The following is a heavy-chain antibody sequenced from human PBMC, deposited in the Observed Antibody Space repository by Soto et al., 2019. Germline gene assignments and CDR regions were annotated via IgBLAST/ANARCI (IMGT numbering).Heavy chain of an antibody. Sequence: HPGGSLRLSWAASGFTFSSYWMSWVRQAPGKGLGWVANIKQDGSEKYYVDSVKGRFTISRDNAKNSLYLQMNSLRAEDTAVYYCARAEESYCGGDCYFVGGDYYYYGMDVWGQGTTVTVSS. D-gene: IGHD2-21*02. CDR3: ARAEESYCGGDCYFVGGDYYYYGMDV. V-gene: IGHV3-7*03. J-gene: IGHJ6*02. CDR2: IKQDGSEK. CDR1: GFTFSSYW.